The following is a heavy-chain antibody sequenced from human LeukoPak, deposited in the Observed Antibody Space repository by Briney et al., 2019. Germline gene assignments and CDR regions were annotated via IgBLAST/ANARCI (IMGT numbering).Heavy chain of an antibody. D-gene: IGHD6-13*01. CDR2: INPGGGST. Sequence: ASVKVSCKASGYSFTGHYMHWVRQAPGQGLEWMGIINPGGGSTSYAQKFQGRVTMTRDMSTSTVYMELSSLRSEDTAVYYCARGRRWAAAAILYWGQGTLVTVSS. J-gene: IGHJ4*02. V-gene: IGHV1-46*01. CDR1: GYSFTGHY. CDR3: ARGRRWAAAAILY.